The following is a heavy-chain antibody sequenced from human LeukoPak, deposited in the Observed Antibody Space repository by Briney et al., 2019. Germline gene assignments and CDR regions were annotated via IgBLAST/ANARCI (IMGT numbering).Heavy chain of an antibody. CDR3: ARAEQYQLLLH. J-gene: IGHJ4*02. CDR1: GYTFTSYG. V-gene: IGHV1-18*01. CDR2: ISAYNGNT. Sequence: ASVKVSCKASGYTFTSYGITWVRQAPGQGLEWMGWISAYNGNTNYAQKLQGRVTMTTDTSTSTSYLDLRSLRSDDTAVYYCARAEQYQLLLHWGQGTLVTVSS. D-gene: IGHD2-2*01.